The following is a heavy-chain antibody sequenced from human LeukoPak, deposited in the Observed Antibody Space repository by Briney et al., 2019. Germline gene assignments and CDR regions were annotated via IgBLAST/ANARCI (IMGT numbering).Heavy chain of an antibody. CDR3: ARGYGGNWNY. J-gene: IGHJ4*02. CDR2: INHSGST. Sequence: SETLSLTCAVYGGSFSGYYWSWIRQPPGKGLEWIGEINHSGSTNYNPSLKSRVTISVDTSKNQFSLKLSSVTAADTAVYYCARGYGGNWNYWRQGTLVTVSS. V-gene: IGHV4-34*01. D-gene: IGHD4-23*01. CDR1: GGSFSGYY.